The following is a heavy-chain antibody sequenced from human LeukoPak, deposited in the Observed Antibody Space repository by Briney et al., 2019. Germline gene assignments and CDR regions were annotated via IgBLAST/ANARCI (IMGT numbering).Heavy chain of an antibody. CDR2: IGISSNKI. V-gene: IGHV3-21*01. CDR3: ARGTLWFGELNPPGMDV. D-gene: IGHD3-10*01. CDR1: GFTLRSYT. J-gene: IGHJ6*02. Sequence: GGSLRLSCAASGFTLRSYTMNWARQAPGKGLEWVSSIGISSNKIYYADSVKGRFTISRDNAKNSLYLQMNSLRAEDTAVYYCARGTLWFGELNPPGMDVWGQGTTVTVSS.